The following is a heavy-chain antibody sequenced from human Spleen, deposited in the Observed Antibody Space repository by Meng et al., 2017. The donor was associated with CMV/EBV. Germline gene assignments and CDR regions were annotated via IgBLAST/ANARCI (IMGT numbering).Heavy chain of an antibody. D-gene: IGHD4-17*01. CDR2: VRYSGTA. CDR1: GGSLDNSDYF. Sequence: QARRQGSGPGLVTPLETPSLTGTVSGGSLDNSDYFWDWIRQPPGKGLEWIGSVRYSGTAYYNPSLTSRVTISVDTSKNQFSLNLSSLTAADTAVYYCARHVYGDSYGFWGQGTLVTVSS. CDR3: ARHVYGDSYGF. V-gene: IGHV4-39*01. J-gene: IGHJ4*02.